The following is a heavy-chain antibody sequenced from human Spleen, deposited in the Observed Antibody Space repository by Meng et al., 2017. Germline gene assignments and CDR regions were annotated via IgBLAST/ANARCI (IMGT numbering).Heavy chain of an antibody. V-gene: IGHV3-43D*03. D-gene: IGHD4-17*01. CDR2: ISHDGRDT. J-gene: IGHJ4*02. CDR1: GFNFDDYA. CDR3: VKASDHGDFPGY. Sequence: GESLKISCAASGFNFDDYAMHWVRQAPGKGLEWVSLISHDGRDTYYGDSVKGRFTISRDNTKNSLYLQVNRLRPEDTALYYCVKASDHGDFPGYWGQGALVTVSS.